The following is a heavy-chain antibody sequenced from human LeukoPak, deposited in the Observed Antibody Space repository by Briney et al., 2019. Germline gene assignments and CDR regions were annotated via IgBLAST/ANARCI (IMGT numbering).Heavy chain of an antibody. J-gene: IGHJ4*02. CDR3: ARDGRGSYYDSSGYLDC. CDR1: GFTFSPYS. D-gene: IGHD3-22*01. CDR2: ISSSSSYI. Sequence: GGSLRLSCAASGFTFSPYSMNWVRQAPGKGLEWVSSISSSSSYIYYADSVKGRLTISRDNAKNSLYLQMNSLRAEDTAVYYCARDGRGSYYDSSGYLDCWGQGTLVTVSS. V-gene: IGHV3-21*01.